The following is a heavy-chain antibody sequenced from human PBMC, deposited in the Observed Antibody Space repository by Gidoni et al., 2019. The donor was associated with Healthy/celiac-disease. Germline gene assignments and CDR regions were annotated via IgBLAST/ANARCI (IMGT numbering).Heavy chain of an antibody. D-gene: IGHD2-15*01. V-gene: IGHV3-23*01. CDR1: GVTFSRYA. CDR3: AKGVGYCSGRSCYTVFDY. J-gene: IGHJ4*02. CDR2: ISGSGGST. Sequence: EVQLLEYGGGLVQTGGSVRHSWEASGVTFSRYAMTWVRQAPGTGLEWISAISGSGGSTYYADSVKGRFTISRDNSKNTLYLQMNSLRAEDTAVYYCAKGVGYCSGRSCYTVFDYWGQGTLVTVSS.